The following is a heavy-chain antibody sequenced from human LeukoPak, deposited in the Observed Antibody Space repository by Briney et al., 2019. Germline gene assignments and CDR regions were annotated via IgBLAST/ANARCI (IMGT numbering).Heavy chain of an antibody. J-gene: IGHJ4*02. V-gene: IGHV4-39*01. CDR1: GGSISSSGYY. D-gene: IGHD5-24*01. Sequence: SETLSLTCTASGGSISSSGYYWGWIRQPPGKGLEWIASINYSGTTYYNPSLKSRVTISEDRSKNQFSLKLSSVTAADTAVYYCARLRDGRWLLEYWGQGALVTVSS. CDR3: ARLRDGRWLLEY. CDR2: INYSGTT.